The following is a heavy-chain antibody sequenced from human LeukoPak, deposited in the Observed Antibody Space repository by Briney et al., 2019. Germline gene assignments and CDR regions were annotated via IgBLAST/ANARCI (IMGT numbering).Heavy chain of an antibody. J-gene: IGHJ3*01. Sequence: GESLKISCKTSGYRFGNYWIAWVRQMPGKGLEWMGIVYPADSDSRYSPSFQGQVTISADKSSRTANLQWSSLKASDTAIYFCARLECGSSWFCPIDFWGQGTMVTVSS. D-gene: IGHD6-13*01. CDR3: ARLECGSSWFCPIDF. CDR1: GYRFGNYW. V-gene: IGHV5-51*01. CDR2: VYPADSDS.